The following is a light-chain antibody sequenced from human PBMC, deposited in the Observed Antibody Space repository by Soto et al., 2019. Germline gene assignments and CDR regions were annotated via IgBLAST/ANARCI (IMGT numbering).Light chain of an antibody. CDR2: WAS. Sequence: DIVMTQSPDSLAVSLGESATMNCKCSRSVLYKSNNKNYLAWYQQKPGQPPKLLIYWASTRESGVPDRFSGSGSGTDFTLTISSLQAEDVAVYYCQQYYSTPQTFGQGTKVDIK. V-gene: IGKV4-1*01. J-gene: IGKJ1*01. CDR3: QQYYSTPQT. CDR1: RSVLYKSNNKNY.